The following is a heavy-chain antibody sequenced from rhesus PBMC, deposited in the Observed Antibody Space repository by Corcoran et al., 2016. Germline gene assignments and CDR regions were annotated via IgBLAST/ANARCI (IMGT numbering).Heavy chain of an antibody. Sequence: QVQLQESGPGVVKPSETLSLTCAVSGGSISDSYRWSWIRQPPGKGLGWIWYIYGSITSTNSNPSLKSRVTISKDTSKNQFSLKLSSVTAADTAVYYCAREYYNIWTGYSKLDYWGQGVLVTVSS. CDR3: AREYYNIWTGYSKLDY. V-gene: IGHV4S10*01. D-gene: IGHD3-3*01. CDR2: IYGSITST. J-gene: IGHJ4*01. CDR1: GGSISDSYR.